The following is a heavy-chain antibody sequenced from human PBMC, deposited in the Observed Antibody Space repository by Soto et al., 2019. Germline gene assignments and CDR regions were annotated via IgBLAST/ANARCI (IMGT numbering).Heavy chain of an antibody. CDR1: GASISSSIYY. V-gene: IGHV4-39*01. CDR3: ARLLYCSGGNCVDLRFDP. Sequence: PSETLSLTCTVSGASISSSIYYWGWIRQPPGKGLEWIGTIYYSGNTYYNPSLKSRITMSVDTSKNQFSLKLNSVTAADTAVYYCARLLYCSGGNCVDLRFDPWGQGTLVTVSS. D-gene: IGHD2-15*01. CDR2: IYYSGNT. J-gene: IGHJ5*02.